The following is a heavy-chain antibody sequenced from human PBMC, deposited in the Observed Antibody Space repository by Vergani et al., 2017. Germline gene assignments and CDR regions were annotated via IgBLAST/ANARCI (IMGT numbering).Heavy chain of an antibody. CDR3: AKVVPTTVPY. CDR1: GFTFSSYG. D-gene: IGHD4-17*01. CDR2: ISYDGSNK. V-gene: IGHV3-30*18. J-gene: IGHJ4*02. Sequence: QVQLVESGGGVVQPGRSLRLSCAASGFTFSSYGMHWVRQAPGKGLEWVAVISYDGSNKYYADSVKGRFTISRDNSKNTLYLQMNSLRAEDTAVYYCAKVVPTTVPYWGQGTLVTVSS.